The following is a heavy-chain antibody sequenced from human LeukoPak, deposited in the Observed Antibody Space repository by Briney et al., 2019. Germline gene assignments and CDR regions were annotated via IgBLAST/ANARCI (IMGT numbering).Heavy chain of an antibody. D-gene: IGHD5/OR15-5a*01. CDR3: AKGVYPLWYFDY. V-gene: IGHV3-23*01. CDR1: GFTFGDYA. Sequence: GGSLRLSCTASGFTFGDYAMSWVRQAPGKGLEWVSAISGSGGSKYYTDSVKGRFTISRDNSKNTLYLQMNSLRAEDTAVYYCAKGVYPLWYFDYWGQGTLVTVSS. J-gene: IGHJ4*02. CDR2: ISGSGGSK.